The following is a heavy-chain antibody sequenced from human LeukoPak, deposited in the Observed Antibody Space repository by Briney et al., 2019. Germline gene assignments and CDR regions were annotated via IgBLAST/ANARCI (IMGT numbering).Heavy chain of an antibody. CDR3: ARASYSSSSHFDY. J-gene: IGHJ4*02. CDR2: IIPIFGTA. Sequence: SVEVSCKASGGTFSSYAISWVRQAPGQGLEWMGGIIPIFGTADYAQKFQGRVTITTDESTSTAYMELSSLRSEDTAVYYCARASYSSSSHFDYWGQGTLVTVSS. V-gene: IGHV1-69*05. D-gene: IGHD6-6*01. CDR1: GGTFSSYA.